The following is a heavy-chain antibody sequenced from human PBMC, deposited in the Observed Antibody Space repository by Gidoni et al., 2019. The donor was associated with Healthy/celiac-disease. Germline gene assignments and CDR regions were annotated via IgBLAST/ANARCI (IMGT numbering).Heavy chain of an antibody. Sequence: EVQLVESGGGLVKPGGSLRLSCAASGFTFSSYSMNWVRQAPGKGLEWVSSISSSSSYIYYADSVKGRFTISRDNAKNSLYLQMNSLRAEDTAVYYCARDLGVGASTFDYWGQGTLVTVSS. V-gene: IGHV3-21*01. CDR3: ARDLGVGASTFDY. CDR2: ISSSSSYI. J-gene: IGHJ4*02. D-gene: IGHD1-26*01. CDR1: GFTFSSYS.